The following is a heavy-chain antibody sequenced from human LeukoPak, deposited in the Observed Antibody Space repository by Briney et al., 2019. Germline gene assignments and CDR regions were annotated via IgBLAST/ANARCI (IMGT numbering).Heavy chain of an antibody. CDR1: GYSLTYLS. D-gene: IGHD4-17*01. J-gene: IGHJ4*02. CDR3: AKSHGDYGLLDY. CDR2: FDPEDGEP. V-gene: IGHV1-24*01. Sequence: GASVEVSCQVSGYSLTYLSLHWVRQAPGKGLEWMGGFDPEDGEPIYAQKFQGRLSMTEDTSKDTGYMELRTLRSEDTALYYCAKSHGDYGLLDYWGQGTLVTVSS.